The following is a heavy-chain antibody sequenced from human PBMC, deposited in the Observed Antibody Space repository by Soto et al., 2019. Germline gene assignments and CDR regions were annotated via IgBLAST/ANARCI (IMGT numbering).Heavy chain of an antibody. Sequence: QVQLVESGGGVVQPGRSLRLSCAASGFTFSSYAMHWVRQAPGKGLEWVAVISYDGSNKYYADSVKGRFTISRDNSKNTLYLQMNSLRAEDTAVYYCARVEIPVAGTPCYFDYWGQGTLVTVSS. CDR3: ARVEIPVAGTPCYFDY. J-gene: IGHJ4*02. V-gene: IGHV3-30-3*01. D-gene: IGHD6-19*01. CDR2: ISYDGSNK. CDR1: GFTFSSYA.